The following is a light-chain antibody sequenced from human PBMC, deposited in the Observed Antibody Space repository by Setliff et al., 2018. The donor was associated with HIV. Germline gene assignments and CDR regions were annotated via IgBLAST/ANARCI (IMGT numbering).Light chain of an antibody. Sequence: QTVVTQEPAFSVSPGGTVTLTCGLTSGSVSTSNYPSWYQQTPGQAPRTLIYSTNIRSSGVPVRFSGSIVGNKAALTIAGAQADDESDYFCLLYLSSGIYVFGTGTKVTVL. CDR3: LLYLSSGIYV. CDR2: STN. V-gene: IGLV8-61*01. CDR1: SGSVSTSNY. J-gene: IGLJ1*01.